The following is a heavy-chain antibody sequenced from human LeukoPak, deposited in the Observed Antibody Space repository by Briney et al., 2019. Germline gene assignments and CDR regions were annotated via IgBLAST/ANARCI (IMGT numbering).Heavy chain of an antibody. CDR3: AKETSRIGGSMASFDY. J-gene: IGHJ4*02. Sequence: GGSLRLSCAASRFTFSSYSMNWVRQAPGKGLEWVSSISSSSSYIYYADSVKGRFTISRDNSKNTLYLQMNSLRAEDTAVYYCAKETSRIGGSMASFDYWGQGTLVTVSS. CDR1: RFTFSSYS. V-gene: IGHV3-21*04. CDR2: ISSSSSYI. D-gene: IGHD1-26*01.